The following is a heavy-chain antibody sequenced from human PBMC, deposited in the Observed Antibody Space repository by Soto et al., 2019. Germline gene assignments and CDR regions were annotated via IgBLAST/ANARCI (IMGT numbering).Heavy chain of an antibody. D-gene: IGHD4-17*01. CDR3: ATDKDFGDFYAFDI. J-gene: IGHJ3*02. V-gene: IGHV1-24*01. CDR1: GDTLSVLS. Sequence: GASVKVSCKVSGDTLSVLSMHWVRQAPGKGLEWMGGFDSENGETFYAQKFQGRIAMTEDISTDTAYMDLSSLTSEDTAVYYCATDKDFGDFYAFDIWGQGTMVTVS. CDR2: FDSENGET.